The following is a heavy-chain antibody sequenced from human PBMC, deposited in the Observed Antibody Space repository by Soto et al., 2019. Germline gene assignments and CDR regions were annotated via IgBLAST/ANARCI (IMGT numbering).Heavy chain of an antibody. Sequence: GGSLRLSCAASGFTVSSDYMNWVRQAPGKGLEWVSVISGSGDSTYYADSVKGRFTISRDNSKNTLYLQMNSLRTEDTAVYYCARRGPGTYFDYWGQGTLVTVSS. V-gene: IGHV3-23*01. CDR1: GFTVSSDY. CDR2: ISGSGDST. D-gene: IGHD6-13*01. J-gene: IGHJ4*02. CDR3: ARRGPGTYFDY.